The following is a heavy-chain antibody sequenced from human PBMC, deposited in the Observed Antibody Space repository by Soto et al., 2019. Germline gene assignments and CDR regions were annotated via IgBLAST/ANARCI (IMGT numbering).Heavy chain of an antibody. CDR2: INHSGST. D-gene: IGHD6-13*01. Sequence: SETLSLTCAVYGGSFSGFYWSWIRQPPGKGLEWIGEINHSGSTNYNPSLKSRVTISVDTSKNQFSLKLSSVTAADTAVYYCARGHSSSRGGAFDIWGQGTMVTVSS. CDR1: GGSFSGFY. J-gene: IGHJ3*02. V-gene: IGHV4-34*01. CDR3: ARGHSSSRGGAFDI.